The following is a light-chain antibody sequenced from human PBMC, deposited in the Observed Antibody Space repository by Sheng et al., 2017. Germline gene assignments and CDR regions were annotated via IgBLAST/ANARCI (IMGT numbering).Light chain of an antibody. V-gene: IGKV3-20*01. J-gene: IGKJ4*01. CDR1: QSVTSTF. CDR2: GAS. Sequence: EIVLTQSPGTLSLSPGERATLSCRASQSVTSTFLAWYQQKPGQAPRLLIYGASNRATGIPDRFSGSGSGTDFTLTISSLQPDDFATYYCQQYNSYPLTFGGGTKVEIK. CDR3: QQYNSYPLT.